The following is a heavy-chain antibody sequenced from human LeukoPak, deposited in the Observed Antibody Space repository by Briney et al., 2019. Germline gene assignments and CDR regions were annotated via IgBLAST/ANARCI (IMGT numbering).Heavy chain of an antibody. CDR3: ARAGAIAAAGPAYYYDGMDV. J-gene: IGHJ6*02. CDR2: IYYSGSI. D-gene: IGHD6-13*01. Sequence: SETLSLTCTVSGGSISSYYWSWIRQPPGKGLEWIGYIYYSGSINYNPSLKSRVTISVDTSKNQFSLKLSSVTAADTAVYYCARAGAIAAAGPAYYYDGMDVWGQGTTVTVSS. CDR1: GGSISSYY. V-gene: IGHV4-59*01.